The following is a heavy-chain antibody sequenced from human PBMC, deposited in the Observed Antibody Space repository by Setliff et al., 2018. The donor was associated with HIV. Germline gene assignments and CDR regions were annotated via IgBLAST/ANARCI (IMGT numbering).Heavy chain of an antibody. Sequence: GGSLRLSCLASGFTFNNAWMSWVRQTPEKGLEWVGRISSKETGGTTEYAAPVKGRFTISRDDSKNTLYLQMNTMKTEDTAVYYCARLPQDVRSSIDFWGQGTLVTVSS. J-gene: IGHJ4*02. CDR3: ARLPQDVRSSIDF. CDR2: ISSKETGGTT. CDR1: GFTFNNAW. V-gene: IGHV3-15*01. D-gene: IGHD6-6*01.